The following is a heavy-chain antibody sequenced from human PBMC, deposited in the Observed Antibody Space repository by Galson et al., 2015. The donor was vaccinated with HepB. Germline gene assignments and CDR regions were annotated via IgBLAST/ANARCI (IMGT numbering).Heavy chain of an antibody. Sequence: SGAEVKKPGESLQISCNGSGYSFTSYWIGWVRQMPGKGLEWMGLIYPGDSATRYSPSIEGQVSFSADESMTAAYLQWSSLKASDSAIYYCARVRSEGPSSAWPFDLWGQGTLVTVS. CDR3: ARVRSEGPSSAWPFDL. D-gene: IGHD6-13*01. CDR1: GYSFTSYW. CDR2: IYPGDSAT. J-gene: IGHJ4*02. V-gene: IGHV5-51*01.